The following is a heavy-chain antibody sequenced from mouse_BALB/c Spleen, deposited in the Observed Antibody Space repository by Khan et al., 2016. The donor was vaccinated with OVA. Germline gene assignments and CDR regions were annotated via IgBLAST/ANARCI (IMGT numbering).Heavy chain of an antibody. CDR1: GYTFTTYT. CDR3: AREGAYYRSDGWFAY. D-gene: IGHD2-14*01. Sequence: VQLQESGAELARPGASVKMSCKASGYTFTTYTIHWVKQRPGQGLEWIGYIIPSNDYTNYNQKFKDRATLTADKSSSTAYMQLSSLTSEDSAVYYCAREGAYYRSDGWFAYWGQGTLVNGSA. J-gene: IGHJ3*01. V-gene: IGHV1-4*01. CDR2: IIPSNDYT.